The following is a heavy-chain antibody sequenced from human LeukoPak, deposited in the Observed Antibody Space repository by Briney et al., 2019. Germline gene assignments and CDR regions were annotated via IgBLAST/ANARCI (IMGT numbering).Heavy chain of an antibody. D-gene: IGHD5-18*01. CDR2: INHSGGT. CDR3: VSHPYSSYYYHMDV. CDR1: GGSFCAYY. Sequence: SETLSLTCTVYGGSFCAYYWSWIRQPPGQGLEWIGQINHSGGTNYNPSLKSRVTISVDSSKNQFSLKVSSVSAADTGVYYCVSHPYSSYYYHMDVWGRGTTVTVSS. V-gene: IGHV4-34*01. J-gene: IGHJ6*02.